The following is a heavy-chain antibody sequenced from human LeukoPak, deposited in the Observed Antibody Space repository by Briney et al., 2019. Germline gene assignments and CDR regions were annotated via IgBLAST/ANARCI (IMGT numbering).Heavy chain of an antibody. Sequence: GGSLRLSCAAAGSTFSSYAMSLVRQAPGKGLEWVLVIRGSGGSTYYADSVKGRFTISRDNSKNTLYLQMNSLRDEDTGVYYCAKSGIGITMIVPFDYWGQGTLVTVSS. D-gene: IGHD3-22*01. J-gene: IGHJ4*02. CDR1: GSTFSSYA. CDR3: AKSGIGITMIVPFDY. CDR2: IRGSGGST. V-gene: IGHV3-23*01.